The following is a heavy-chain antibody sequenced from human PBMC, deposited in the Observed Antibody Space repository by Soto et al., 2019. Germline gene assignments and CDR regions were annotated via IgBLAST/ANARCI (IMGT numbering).Heavy chain of an antibody. CDR1: GFTFTSYS. CDR2: VNPGGYST. V-gene: IGHV3-23*01. J-gene: IGHJ4*02. D-gene: IGHD5-12*01. CDR3: AKDLRAGSGYDFDY. Sequence: EVQLLQSGGGLVQPGGSLRLSCAASGFTFTSYSMTWVRQTPGKGLEWVAAVNPGGYSTYYADSVKGRFTISRDNSNKTLYLQINSLRAEDTAVYYCAKDLRAGSGYDFDYRDQGTRVTVSS.